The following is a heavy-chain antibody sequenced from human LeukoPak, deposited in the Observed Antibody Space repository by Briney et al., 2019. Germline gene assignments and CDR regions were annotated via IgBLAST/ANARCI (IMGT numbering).Heavy chain of an antibody. CDR3: ASLGSDYYDSSGPRRGGMDV. J-gene: IGHJ6*02. Sequence: GGSLRLSCAASGFTFSSYSMNWVRQAPGKGLEWVSSISSSSSYIYYADSVKGRFTISRDNAKSSLYLQMNSLRAEDTAVYYCASLGSDYYDSSGPRRGGMDVWGQGTTVTVSS. CDR1: GFTFSSYS. D-gene: IGHD3-22*01. CDR2: ISSSSSYI. V-gene: IGHV3-21*01.